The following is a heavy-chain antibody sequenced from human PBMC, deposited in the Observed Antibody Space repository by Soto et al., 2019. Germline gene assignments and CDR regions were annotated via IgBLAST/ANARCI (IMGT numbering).Heavy chain of an antibody. D-gene: IGHD3-3*01. Sequence: PGESLKISCNGSGYSFTSYWIGWVRQMPGKGLEWMGIIYPGDSDTRYSPSFQGQVTISADKSISTAYLQWSSLKASDTAMYYCARHSLGDFWSGYTTPFDYWGQGTLVTVSS. CDR3: ARHSLGDFWSGYTTPFDY. V-gene: IGHV5-51*01. CDR2: IYPGDSDT. CDR1: GYSFTSYW. J-gene: IGHJ4*02.